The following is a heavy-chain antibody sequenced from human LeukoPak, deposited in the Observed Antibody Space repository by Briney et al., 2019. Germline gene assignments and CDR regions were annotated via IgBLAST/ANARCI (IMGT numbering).Heavy chain of an antibody. CDR2: ITNSADSI. CDR3: ARGPPGPGGWSDP. CDR1: GFTFRSYS. J-gene: IGHJ5*02. V-gene: IGHV3-48*01. Sequence: PGGSLRLSCAASGFTFRSYSMNWVRQAPGKGLEWISYITNSADSIYYADSVKGRFTISRDNAKNSLYLQVNSLRAEDTAVYYCARGPPGPGGWSDPWGQGTLVTVSS. D-gene: IGHD3-16*01.